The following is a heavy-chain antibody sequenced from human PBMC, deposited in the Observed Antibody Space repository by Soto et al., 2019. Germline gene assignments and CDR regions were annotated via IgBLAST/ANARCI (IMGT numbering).Heavy chain of an antibody. V-gene: IGHV3-7*05. D-gene: IGHD3-9*01. CDR1: GFTFSSYW. J-gene: IGHJ6*02. Sequence: GSLRLSCAASGFTFSSYWMSWVRQAPGKGLEWVANIKQDGSEKYYVDSVKGRFTISRDNAKNSLYLQMNSLRAEDTAVYYCARDHPPYDILTGYQDYYYYYGMDVWGQGTTVTVSS. CDR2: IKQDGSEK. CDR3: ARDHPPYDILTGYQDYYYYYGMDV.